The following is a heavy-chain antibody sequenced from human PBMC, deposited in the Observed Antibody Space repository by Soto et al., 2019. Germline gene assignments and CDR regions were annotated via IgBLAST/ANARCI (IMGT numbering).Heavy chain of an antibody. CDR1: GGSISSYY. D-gene: IGHD3-9*01. CDR2: IYYSGST. Sequence: SETLSLTCTVSGGSISSYYWSWIRQPPGKGLECIGYIYYSGSTNHNPSLESRVTISVDTSKNQFSLKLSSVTAADTAVYYCARHISYYMDVWGKGTTVTVSS. V-gene: IGHV4-59*08. J-gene: IGHJ6*03. CDR3: ARHISYYMDV.